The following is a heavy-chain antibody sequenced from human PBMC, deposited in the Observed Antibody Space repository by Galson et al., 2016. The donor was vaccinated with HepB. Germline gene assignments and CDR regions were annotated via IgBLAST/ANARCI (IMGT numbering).Heavy chain of an antibody. Sequence: SETLSLTCIVSTDSMSPYYWSWIRQSPGKRLEWIGYVFLLGNTTYNPSLERRVTISLDTTRKHFSLSLKSMTAADTAVYYCARHRGASFDAWGQGILVTVSS. J-gene: IGHJ5*02. CDR1: TDSMSPYY. CDR2: VFLLGNT. CDR3: ARHRGASFDA. V-gene: IGHV4-59*08.